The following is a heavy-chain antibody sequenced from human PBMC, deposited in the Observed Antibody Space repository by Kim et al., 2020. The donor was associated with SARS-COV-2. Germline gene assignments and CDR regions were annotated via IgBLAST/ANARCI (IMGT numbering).Heavy chain of an antibody. CDR3: ARHSEAEQWLVYHYFDY. Sequence: SETLSLTCTVSGGSISSYYWSWIRQPPGKGLEWIGYIYYSGSTNYNPSLKSRVTISVDTSKNQFSLKLSSVTVADTAVYYCARHSEAEQWLVYHYFDYWGQGTLVTVSS. CDR1: GGSISSYY. CDR2: IYYSGST. V-gene: IGHV4-59*08. J-gene: IGHJ4*02. D-gene: IGHD6-19*01.